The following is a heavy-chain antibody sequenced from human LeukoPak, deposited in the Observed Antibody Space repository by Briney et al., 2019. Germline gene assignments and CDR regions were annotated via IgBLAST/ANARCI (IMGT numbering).Heavy chain of an antibody. V-gene: IGHV1-69*05. CDR2: IIPIFGTA. CDR1: GGTFSSYA. CDR3: ARAMTGYSSGWENFDY. Sequence: ASVKVSCKASGGTFSSYAINWVRQAPGQGLEWMGGIIPIFGTANYAQKFQGRITITTDESTSTAYMELSSLRSEDRAVYYCARAMTGYSSGWENFDYWGQGTLVTVSS. D-gene: IGHD6-19*01. J-gene: IGHJ4*02.